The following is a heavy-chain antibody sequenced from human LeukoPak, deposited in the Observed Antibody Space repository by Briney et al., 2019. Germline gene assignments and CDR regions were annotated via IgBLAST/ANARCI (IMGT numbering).Heavy chain of an antibody. V-gene: IGHV4-4*07. D-gene: IGHD1-26*01. CDR1: GGSISNYY. Sequence: SETLSLTCTVSGGSISNYYWSWIRQPAGKGLEWIGRIYTSGSTNYNPSLKSRVTISLDTSKNQFSLKLSSVTAADTAVYYCARVRWVGASNAFDIWGQGTMVTVSS. CDR3: ARVRWVGASNAFDI. J-gene: IGHJ3*02. CDR2: IYTSGST.